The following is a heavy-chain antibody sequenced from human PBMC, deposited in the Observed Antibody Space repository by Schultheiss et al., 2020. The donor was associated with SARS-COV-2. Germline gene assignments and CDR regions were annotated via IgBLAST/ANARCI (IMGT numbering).Heavy chain of an antibody. CDR1: GGTFSSYA. V-gene: IGHV1-2*04. D-gene: IGHD2-8*01. CDR2: IIPNSGGT. J-gene: IGHJ4*02. CDR3: ARGYCTNGVCSPFDY. Sequence: ASVKVSCKASGGTFSSYAISWVRQAPGQGLEWMGGIIPNSGGTNYAQKFQGWVTMTRDTSISTAYMELSRLRSDDTAVYYCARGYCTNGVCSPFDYWGQGTLVTVSS.